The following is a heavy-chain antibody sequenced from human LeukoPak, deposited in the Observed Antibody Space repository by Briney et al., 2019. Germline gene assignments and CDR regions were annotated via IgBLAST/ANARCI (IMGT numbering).Heavy chain of an antibody. V-gene: IGHV1-69*06. D-gene: IGHD5-24*01. Sequence: ASVKVSCKASGGTFSSYAISWVRQAPGQGLEWMGGIIPIFGTANYAQKFQGRVTITADKSASTAYMELSSLGSEDTAVYYCSMATIRGTLDYWGQGTLVTVSS. J-gene: IGHJ4*02. CDR1: GGTFSSYA. CDR2: IIPIFGTA. CDR3: SMATIRGTLDY.